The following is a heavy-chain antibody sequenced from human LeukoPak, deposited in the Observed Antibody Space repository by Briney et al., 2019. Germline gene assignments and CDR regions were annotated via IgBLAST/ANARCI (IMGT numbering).Heavy chain of an antibody. CDR3: ARGGEWSSSPLDH. D-gene: IGHD6-6*01. CDR2: IYTSGTT. CDR1: GGTIRSFY. Sequence: NPSETLSLTCTVSGGTIRSFYWSWVRQAAGKGLEWIGRIYTSGTTSYNPSVKSRVSISVHTSKNQFSLNLSSLTAADTAVYYCARGGEWSSSPLDHWGQGALVTVSS. V-gene: IGHV4-4*07. J-gene: IGHJ4*02.